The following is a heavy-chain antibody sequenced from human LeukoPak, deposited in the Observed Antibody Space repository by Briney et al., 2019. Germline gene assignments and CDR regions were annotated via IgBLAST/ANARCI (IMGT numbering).Heavy chain of an antibody. V-gene: IGHV3-23*01. Sequence: GGSLRLSCAASGFTFSSYAMSWVRQAPGKGLEWVSAISGSGGSTYYADSVKGRFTISRDNAKNSLYLQMNSLRAEDTAVYYCGAGGDYYGMDVWGQGTTVTVSS. CDR2: ISGSGGST. CDR1: GFTFSSYA. J-gene: IGHJ6*02. CDR3: GAGGDYYGMDV. D-gene: IGHD3-16*01.